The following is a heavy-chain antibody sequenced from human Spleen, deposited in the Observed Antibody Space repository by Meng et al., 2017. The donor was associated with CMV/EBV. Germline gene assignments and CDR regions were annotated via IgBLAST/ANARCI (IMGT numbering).Heavy chain of an antibody. J-gene: IGHJ3*01. CDR3: ASIVVNDAFDL. CDR2: MYYGASGT. CDR1: GFTVSSNY. D-gene: IGHD2-21*01. V-gene: IGHV3-23*05. Sequence: GESLKISCAASGFTVSSNYMSWVRQAPGKGLEWVSTMYYGASGTYYADSVKGRFTVSRDNSKNTLYLQMDSLRAEDTALYYCASIVVNDAFDLWGQGTMVTVSS.